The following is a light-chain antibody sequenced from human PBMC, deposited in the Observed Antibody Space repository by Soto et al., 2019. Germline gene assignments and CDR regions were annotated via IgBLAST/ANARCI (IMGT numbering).Light chain of an antibody. CDR2: GAS. CDR1: QFINRNY. J-gene: IGKJ2*01. Sequence: EIVLTQSPGTLSLSPGERATLSCRASQFINRNYLAWYQQTPGQAPRLLIYGASIRATGIPDRFSGSGSGTDFTLTISRVEPEDFAVFYCQQYGSSPYTFGQGTKMEL. V-gene: IGKV3-20*01. CDR3: QQYGSSPYT.